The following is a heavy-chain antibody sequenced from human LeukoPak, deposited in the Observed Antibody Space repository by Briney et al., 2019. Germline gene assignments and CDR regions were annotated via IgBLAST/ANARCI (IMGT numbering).Heavy chain of an antibody. V-gene: IGHV7-4-1*02. CDR2: INTNTEKS. D-gene: IGHD6-13*01. Sequence: ASVKVSCKASGYSITNYAILWVRQAPGQGIEWMGWINTNTEKSTYAPGFTGRYVFSLDSSVNTAYLQISSLKAEDTAVYYCARSIAAAGRFDFWGQGTLVTVSS. CDR1: GYSITNYA. CDR3: ARSIAAAGRFDF. J-gene: IGHJ4*02.